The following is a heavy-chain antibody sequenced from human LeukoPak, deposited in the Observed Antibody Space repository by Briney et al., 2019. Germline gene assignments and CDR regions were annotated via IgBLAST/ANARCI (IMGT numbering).Heavy chain of an antibody. CDR3: ARGYCSGGSCYWFDP. D-gene: IGHD2-15*01. Sequence: ASVKVSCKAYAYTFTCYYVHWVRQAPGQGLEWMGWINPNSGGTNYAQKFQGRVTMTRDTSISTAYMELSRLRSDDTAVYYCARGYCSGGSCYWFDPWGQGTLVTVSS. CDR1: AYTFTCYY. J-gene: IGHJ5*02. CDR2: INPNSGGT. V-gene: IGHV1-2*02.